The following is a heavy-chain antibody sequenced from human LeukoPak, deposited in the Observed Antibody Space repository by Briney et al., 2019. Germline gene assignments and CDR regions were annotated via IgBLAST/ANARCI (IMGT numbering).Heavy chain of an antibody. Sequence: GGSLRLSCAASGVTFSSYSMNWVRQAPGKGLEWVSYVSSSSSTIYYADSVKGRFTISRDNAKNSLYLQMNSLRAEDTAVYYCANNYGDTRIDWGQGTLVTVSS. CDR2: VSSSSSTI. J-gene: IGHJ4*02. D-gene: IGHD4-17*01. V-gene: IGHV3-48*01. CDR1: GVTFSSYS. CDR3: ANNYGDTRID.